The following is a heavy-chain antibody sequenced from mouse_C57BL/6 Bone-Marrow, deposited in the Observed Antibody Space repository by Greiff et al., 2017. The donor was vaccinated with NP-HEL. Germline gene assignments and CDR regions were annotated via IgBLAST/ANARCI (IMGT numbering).Heavy chain of an antibody. V-gene: IGHV1-61*01. D-gene: IGHD1-1*01. CDR2: IYPSDSET. CDR1: GYTFTSYW. CDR3: ARSPGTPIAY. Sequence: VQLQQPGAELVRPGSSVKLSCKASGYTFTSYWMDWVKQRPGQGLEWIGNIYPSDSETHYNQKFKDKATLTVNKSSSTAYMQLSSLTSEDSAVYYCARSPGTPIAYWGQGTLVTVSA. J-gene: IGHJ3*01.